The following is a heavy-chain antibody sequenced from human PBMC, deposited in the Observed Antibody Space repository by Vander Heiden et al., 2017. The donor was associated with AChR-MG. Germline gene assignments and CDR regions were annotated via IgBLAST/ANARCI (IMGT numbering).Heavy chain of an antibody. D-gene: IGHD1-26*01. CDR3: AKDLRSTRAGQRSSRGTFDY. CDR1: GFTFSSYG. Sequence: QVQLVESGGGVVQPGGSLRLSCAASGFTFSSYGMHWVRQAPGKGLEWVAFIRYDGSNKYYADSVKGRFTISRDNSKNTLYLQMNSLRAEDTAVYYCAKDLRSTRAGQRSSRGTFDYWGQGTLVTVSS. CDR2: IRYDGSNK. J-gene: IGHJ4*02. V-gene: IGHV3-30*02.